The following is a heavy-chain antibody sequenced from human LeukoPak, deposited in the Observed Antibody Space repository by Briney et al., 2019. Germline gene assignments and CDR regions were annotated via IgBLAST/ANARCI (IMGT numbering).Heavy chain of an antibody. Sequence: PGGSLRLSCVASGFTFSSYSMNWVRQAPGRGLEWVSSISSSSSYIYYADSVKGRFTISRDNAKNSLYLQMNSLRAEDTAVYYCARFSQVKTVTTGYYGMDVWGQGTTVTVSS. CDR3: ARFSQVKTVTTGYYGMDV. CDR2: ISSSSSYI. CDR1: GFTFSSYS. J-gene: IGHJ6*02. V-gene: IGHV3-21*01. D-gene: IGHD4-17*01.